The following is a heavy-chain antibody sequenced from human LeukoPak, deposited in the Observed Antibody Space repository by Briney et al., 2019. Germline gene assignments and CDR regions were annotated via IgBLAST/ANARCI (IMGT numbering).Heavy chain of an antibody. D-gene: IGHD3-10*01. CDR1: GFTFSSYG. CDR2: ISYDGSNK. V-gene: IGHV3-30*18. CDR3: ANRAYYGSGSYSTAPFDY. Sequence: PGRSLRLSCAASGFTFSSYGMHWVRQAPGKGLEWVAVISYDGSNKYYADSVKGRFTISRDNSKNTLYLQMNSLRAEDTAVYYCANRAYYGSGSYSTAPFDYWGQGTLVTVSS. J-gene: IGHJ4*02.